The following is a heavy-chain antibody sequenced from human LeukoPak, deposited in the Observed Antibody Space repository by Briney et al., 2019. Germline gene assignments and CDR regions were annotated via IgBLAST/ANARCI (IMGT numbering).Heavy chain of an antibody. CDR3: GRDEPISMVRGVIDY. Sequence: PGGSLRLSCAASGFTFSDYYMIRIRQAPGKGLEWVSYINNSGSPIYYADSVKGRFTISRDNAKNSLYLQMNSLRAENTAVYYCGRDEPISMVRGVIDYWGQGTLVTVSS. V-gene: IGHV3-11*01. D-gene: IGHD3-10*01. CDR2: INNSGSPI. J-gene: IGHJ4*02. CDR1: GFTFSDYY.